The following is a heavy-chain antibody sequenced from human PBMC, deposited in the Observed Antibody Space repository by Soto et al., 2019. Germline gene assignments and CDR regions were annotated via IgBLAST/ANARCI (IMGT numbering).Heavy chain of an antibody. CDR1: GGTIGSNA. CDR3: ARGPKGYSSGWAAHYYYYGMDV. J-gene: IGHJ6*02. D-gene: IGHD6-19*01. CDR2: IIPIFGTA. Sequence: GAAGKVCWEAWGGTIGSNAISWGRPAPGQRLEGEGGIIPIFGTANYAQKFQGRVTITADESTSTAYMELSSLRSEDTAVYYCARGPKGYSSGWAAHYYYYGMDVWGQGTTVTVSS. V-gene: IGHV1-69*13.